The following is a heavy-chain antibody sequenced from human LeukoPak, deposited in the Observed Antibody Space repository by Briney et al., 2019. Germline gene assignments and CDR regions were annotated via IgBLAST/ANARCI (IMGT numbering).Heavy chain of an antibody. CDR1: GFTFSSYS. D-gene: IGHD2-2*01. CDR2: ISSSSSYI. CDR3: ARENGVPAAYFDY. Sequence: GGSLRLSCAASGFTFSSYSMNWVRQAPGKGLEWVSSISSSSSYIYYADSVKGRFTISRDNAKNSLYLQMNSLRAEDTAVYYCARENGVPAAYFDYWGQGTLVTVSS. J-gene: IGHJ4*02. V-gene: IGHV3-21*01.